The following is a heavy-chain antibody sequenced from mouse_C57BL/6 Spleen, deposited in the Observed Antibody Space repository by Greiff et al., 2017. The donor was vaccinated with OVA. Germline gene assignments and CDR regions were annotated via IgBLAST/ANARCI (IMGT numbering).Heavy chain of an antibody. V-gene: IGHV1-42*01. CDR2: INPSTGGT. CDR1: GYSFTGYY. D-gene: IGHD2-4*01. J-gene: IGHJ3*01. Sequence: DVKLQESGPELVKPGASVKISCKASGYSFTGYYMNWVKQSPEKSLEWIGEINPSTGGTTYNQKFKAKATLTADKSSSTAYMQLKSLTSEDSAVYYCARDYERFAYWGQGTLVTVSA. CDR3: ARDYERFAY.